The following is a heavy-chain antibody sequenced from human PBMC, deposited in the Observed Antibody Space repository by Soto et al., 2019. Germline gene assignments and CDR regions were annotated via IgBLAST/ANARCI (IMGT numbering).Heavy chain of an antibody. J-gene: IGHJ5*02. Sequence: EVQLVESGGGLVKPGGSLRLSCAASGFTFRSFTMNWVRQAPGKGLEWVSTISSNSAYIYYTDALRGRFTISRDNAKNALHLQMNSLRAEDTAVYYRTRDASRDSSARGWFDPWGAGTLVTVSS. CDR3: TRDASRDSSARGWFDP. V-gene: IGHV3-21*01. CDR1: GFTFRSFT. CDR2: ISSNSAYI. D-gene: IGHD6-13*01.